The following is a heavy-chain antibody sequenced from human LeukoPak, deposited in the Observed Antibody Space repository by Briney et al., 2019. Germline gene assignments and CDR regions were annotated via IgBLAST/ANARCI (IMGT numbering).Heavy chain of an antibody. V-gene: IGHV3-53*01. CDR1: GFTVSSNY. CDR3: ARGLARGSSPYDY. D-gene: IGHD6-6*01. J-gene: IGHJ4*02. Sequence: PGGSLRLSCAASGFTVSSNYMSWVRQAPGKVLGWVSVIYSGGSTYYADSVKGRFTISRDNSKNTLYLQMNSLRAEDTAVYYCARGLARGSSPYDYWGQGTLVTVSS. CDR2: IYSGGST.